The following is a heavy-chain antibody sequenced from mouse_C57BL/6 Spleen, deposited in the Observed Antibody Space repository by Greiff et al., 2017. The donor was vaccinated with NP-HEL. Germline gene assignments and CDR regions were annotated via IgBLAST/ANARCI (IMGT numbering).Heavy chain of an antibody. CDR1: GYSITSCYF. J-gene: IGHJ2*01. V-gene: IGHV3-6*01. CDR3: ARDQRGQFDY. CDR2: ISYDGSN. Sequence: DVKLQESGPGLVKPSQSLSLTCSVSGYSITSCYFWYWIRQPPGNILELMGIISYDGSNNYNPTLKNRISITRDTSKNQFFLKLNLLTTEDTATYYCARDQRGQFDYWGQGTTLTVSS. D-gene: IGHD3-3*01.